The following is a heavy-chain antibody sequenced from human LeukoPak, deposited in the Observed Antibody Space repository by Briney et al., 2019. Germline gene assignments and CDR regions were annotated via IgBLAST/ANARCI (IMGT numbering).Heavy chain of an antibody. V-gene: IGHV3-7*01. Sequence: GGSPRLSGAASGFTFSNYWRGWFRLAPGKGLEWLANIKQDGSEKYYVDSVEGRFTISRDNAKNLLSLQMNSLRAEDTAVYHCARVFIVGSRSVFDFWGQGTLVTVSS. J-gene: IGHJ4*02. CDR3: ARVFIVGSRSVFDF. CDR2: IKQDGSEK. CDR1: GFTFSNYW. D-gene: IGHD2-21*01.